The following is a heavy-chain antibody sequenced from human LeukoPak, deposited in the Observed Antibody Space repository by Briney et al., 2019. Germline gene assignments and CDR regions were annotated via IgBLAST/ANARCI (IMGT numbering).Heavy chain of an antibody. V-gene: IGHV3-11*04. Sequence: PGGSLRLSCAASGFTFSDYYMSWIRQAPGKGLEWVSYISSSGSTIYYADSVKGRFTISRDNSKNTLFLQIDNLRVDDTAVYYCAKGRGKDGQNLFDYWGQGTLITVSS. D-gene: IGHD5-24*01. CDR2: ISSSGSTI. J-gene: IGHJ4*02. CDR1: GFTFSDYY. CDR3: AKGRGKDGQNLFDY.